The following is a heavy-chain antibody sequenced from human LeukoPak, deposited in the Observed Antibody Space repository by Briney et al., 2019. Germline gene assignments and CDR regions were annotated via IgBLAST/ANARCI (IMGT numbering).Heavy chain of an antibody. J-gene: IGHJ4*02. CDR1: GYSISSGDF. CDR2: IHHSGSI. V-gene: IGHV4-38-2*02. D-gene: IGHD3-22*01. CDR3: ARDYYDSSGYSFDY. Sequence: NPSETLSLTCTVSGYSISSGDFWGWIRQPPGKGLEWIGSIHHSGSIYYNPSLKSRVTISVDTSKNQFSLKLSSVTAADTAVFYCARDYYDSSGYSFDYWGQGTLVTVSS.